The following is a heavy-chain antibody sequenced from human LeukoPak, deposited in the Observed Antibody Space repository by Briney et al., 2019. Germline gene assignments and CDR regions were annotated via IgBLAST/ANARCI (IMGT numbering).Heavy chain of an antibody. V-gene: IGHV3-48*02. CDR1: GFTFSSYS. CDR2: ISSSSGTI. CDR3: ARDEAYSGTYAVT. D-gene: IGHD1-26*01. Sequence: GGSLRLSCAASGFTFSSYSMNWVRQAPGKGLEWVSYISSSSGTIHYADSVKGRFTISRDNAKNLLFLQMDSQRDEGTAVYYCARDEAYSGTYAVTWGQGTLVTVSS. J-gene: IGHJ5*02.